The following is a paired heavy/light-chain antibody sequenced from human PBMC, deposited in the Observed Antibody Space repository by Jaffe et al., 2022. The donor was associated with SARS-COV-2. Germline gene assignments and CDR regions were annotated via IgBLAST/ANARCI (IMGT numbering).Light chain of an antibody. CDR2: GNT. CDR1: SSNIGAGYD. Sequence: QSVLTQPPSVSGAPGQRVTISCTGSSSNIGAGYDVNWYQQLPRTAPKLLIYGNTNRPSGVPDRFSGSKSGTSASLAITGLQAEDEADYYCQSYDGALSGSGVFGGGTKLTVL. V-gene: IGLV1-40*01. CDR3: QSYDGALSGSGV. J-gene: IGLJ2*01.
Heavy chain of an antibody. CDR1: GYTFSLYA. Sequence: QVQLVQSGAEVKKPGASVKVSCNTSGYTFSLYAMHWVRQAPGQRLEWMGWIHTGNGNTKYSQKFQGRVTIARDTSANTAYMELTSLRPEDTAVYYCARAGYCSASSCWPHGGRDNYGMDVWGQGTSVTVSS. D-gene: IGHD2-15*01. CDR3: ARAGYCSASSCWPHGGRDNYGMDV. J-gene: IGHJ6*02. V-gene: IGHV1-3*04. CDR2: IHTGNGNT.